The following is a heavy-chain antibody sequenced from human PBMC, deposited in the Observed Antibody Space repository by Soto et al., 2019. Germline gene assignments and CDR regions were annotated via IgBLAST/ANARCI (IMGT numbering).Heavy chain of an antibody. Sequence: QVQLVESGGGVVQPGRSLRLSCAASGFTFSSYGMHWVRQAPGKGLEWVAVIWYDGSNKYYADSVKGRFTISRDNSKNPLYLQMNSLRAEETAVYYCARGRPPPGYCSGGSCYYYYYGMDVWGQGTTVTVSS. J-gene: IGHJ6*02. CDR2: IWYDGSNK. V-gene: IGHV3-33*01. CDR3: ARGRPPPGYCSGGSCYYYYYGMDV. D-gene: IGHD2-15*01. CDR1: GFTFSSYG.